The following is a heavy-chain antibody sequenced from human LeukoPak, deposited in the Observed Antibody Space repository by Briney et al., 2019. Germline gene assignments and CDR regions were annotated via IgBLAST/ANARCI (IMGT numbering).Heavy chain of an antibody. Sequence: ASVKVSCKASGYTFTNYYIHWMRQAPGQGLEWVGIINLNAVTTRYAQKFQGRITVTRDTSTSTVYMELSSLGSEDTAVYFCAREGAAEAKNFDYWGQGTLAIVSS. CDR2: INLNAVTT. D-gene: IGHD6-25*01. V-gene: IGHV1-46*01. CDR1: GYTFTNYY. CDR3: AREGAAEAKNFDY. J-gene: IGHJ4*02.